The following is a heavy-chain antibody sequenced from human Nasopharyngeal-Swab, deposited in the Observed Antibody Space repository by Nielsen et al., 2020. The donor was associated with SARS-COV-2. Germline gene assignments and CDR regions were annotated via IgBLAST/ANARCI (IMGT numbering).Heavy chain of an antibody. CDR2: ISASGDAT. J-gene: IGHJ6*02. CDR3: AKGARDYGALGYYYYAMDV. V-gene: IGHV3-23*01. CDR1: GFTFSNYV. D-gene: IGHD4-17*01. Sequence: GESLKISCAASGFTFSNYVMTWVRQAPGKGLEWVSSISASGDATAYADSVKGRFTISRDNSKNTLFLQMNSLRAEDTAVYYCAKGARDYGALGYYYYAMDVWGQGTTVTVSS.